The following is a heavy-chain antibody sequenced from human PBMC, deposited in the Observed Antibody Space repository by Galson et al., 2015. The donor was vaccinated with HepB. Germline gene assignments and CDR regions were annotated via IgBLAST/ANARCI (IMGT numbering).Heavy chain of an antibody. D-gene: IGHD5-12*01. V-gene: IGHV3-7*03. CDR2: IKQDGSEK. Sequence: SLRLSCAASGFTFSSYWMSWVRQAPGKGLEWVANIKQDGSEKYYVDSVKGRFTISRDNAKNSLYLQMNSLRAEDTAVYYCARDLVSGGGYAEGWVGWGQGTLVTVSS. CDR3: ARDLVSGGGYAEGWVG. CDR1: GFTFSSYW. J-gene: IGHJ4*02.